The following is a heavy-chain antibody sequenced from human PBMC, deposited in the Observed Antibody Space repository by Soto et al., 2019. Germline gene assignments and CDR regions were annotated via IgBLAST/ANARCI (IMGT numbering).Heavy chain of an antibody. J-gene: IGHJ6*02. Sequence: SETLSLTCTVSGASISSGGYYWSWIRQHPGKGLEWIGYIYYSGSTYYNPSLKSRVTISVDTSKNQFSLKLSSVTAADTAVYYCARDTIAYDILTGSVLSYYYYDMDVWGQGTTVTVSS. CDR1: GASISSGGYY. CDR2: IYYSGST. CDR3: ARDTIAYDILTGSVLSYYYYDMDV. V-gene: IGHV4-31*03. D-gene: IGHD3-9*01.